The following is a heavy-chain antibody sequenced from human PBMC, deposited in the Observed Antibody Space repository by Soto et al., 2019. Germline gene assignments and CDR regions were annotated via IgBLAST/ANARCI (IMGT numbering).Heavy chain of an antibody. D-gene: IGHD3-22*01. CDR1: GYTCTVYY. J-gene: IGHJ6*02. CDR2: INPNSGGT. V-gene: IGHV1-2*04. Sequence: AXVQVSCKGSGYTCTVYYMHWVRQAPGQGLEWMGWINPNSGGTNYAQKFQGWVTMTRDTSISTAYMELSRLRSDDTAVYYCARETRGHYYDSSGTLDYYGMDVWGQGTTVTVSS. CDR3: ARETRGHYYDSSGTLDYYGMDV.